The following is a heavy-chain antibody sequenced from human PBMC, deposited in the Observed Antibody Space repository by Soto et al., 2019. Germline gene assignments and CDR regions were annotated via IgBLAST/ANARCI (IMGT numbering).Heavy chain of an antibody. CDR2: INPSGGST. CDR1: GYTFTSYY. CDR3: ASCDSSGLPPYYYGMDV. V-gene: IGHV1-46*01. D-gene: IGHD3-22*01. J-gene: IGHJ6*02. Sequence: ASVKVSCKASGYTFTSYYMHWVRQAPGQGLEWMGRINPSGGSTSYAQKFQGRVTMTRDTSTSTVYMELSSLRSEDTAVYYCASCDSSGLPPYYYGMDVWGQGTTVTVSS.